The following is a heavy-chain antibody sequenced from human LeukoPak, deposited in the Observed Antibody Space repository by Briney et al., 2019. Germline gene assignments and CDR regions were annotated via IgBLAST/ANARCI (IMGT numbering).Heavy chain of an antibody. CDR1: GGSISSGDYY. D-gene: IGHD3-3*01. Sequence: SETLSLTCTVSGGSISSGDYYWSWIRQPPGKGLEWLGYIYYSGSTYYNPPLKSRVTISVDTSKTQFSLKLSSVTAADTAVYYCARGDFWSGYVPSWFDPWGQGTLVTVSS. V-gene: IGHV4-30-4*08. CDR2: IYYSGST. CDR3: ARGDFWSGYVPSWFDP. J-gene: IGHJ5*02.